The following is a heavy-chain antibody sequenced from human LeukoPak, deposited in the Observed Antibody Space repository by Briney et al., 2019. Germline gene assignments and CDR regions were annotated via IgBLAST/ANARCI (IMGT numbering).Heavy chain of an antibody. D-gene: IGHD3-10*01. Sequence: SVKVSCKASGGTFSSHAISWVRQAPGQGLEWMGGNIPTLDAPNYAQKFQGRVTITADDSTSTVYMEVSSLRSEDTAIYYCARSEVEALVRAGLDYYSYYYMDVWGKGTTVTVSS. J-gene: IGHJ6*03. V-gene: IGHV1-69*13. CDR1: GGTFSSHA. CDR3: ARSEVEALVRAGLDYYSYYYMDV. CDR2: NIPTLDAP.